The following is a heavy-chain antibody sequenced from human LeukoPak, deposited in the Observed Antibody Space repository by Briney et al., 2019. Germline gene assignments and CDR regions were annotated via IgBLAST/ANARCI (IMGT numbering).Heavy chain of an antibody. D-gene: IGHD3-3*01. J-gene: IGHJ4*02. V-gene: IGHV4-34*01. CDR1: GGSFSGYY. CDR3: ARTFRESYYDFWSGYSTLDY. Sequence: SETLSLTCAVYGGSFSGYYWSWIRRPPGKGLEWIGEINHSGSTNYNPSLKSRVTISVDTSKNQFSLKLSSVTAADTAVYYCARTFRESYYDFWSGYSTLDYWGQGTLVTVSS. CDR2: INHSGST.